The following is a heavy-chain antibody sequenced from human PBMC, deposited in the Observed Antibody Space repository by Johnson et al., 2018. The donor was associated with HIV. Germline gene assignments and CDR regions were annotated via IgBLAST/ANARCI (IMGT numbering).Heavy chain of an antibody. CDR2: ISWNSGSI. CDR3: ARAPEVRGVDAFDV. J-gene: IGHJ3*01. D-gene: IGHD3-10*01. CDR1: GFSFDDYA. V-gene: IGHV3-9*01. Sequence: LVESGGGLVQPGRSLRLSCAASGFSFDDYAMHWVRQAPGKGLEWVSGISWNSGSIGYADSVKGRFTISRDNAKNSVYLQMNSLEAEDTAVYYCARAPEVRGVDAFDVWGQGTVVTVSS.